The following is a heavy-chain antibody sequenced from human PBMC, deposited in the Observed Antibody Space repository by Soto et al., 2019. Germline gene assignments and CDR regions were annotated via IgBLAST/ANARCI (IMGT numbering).Heavy chain of an antibody. V-gene: IGHV4-4*02. CDR1: GGSISSSNW. CDR2: IYHSGST. Sequence: SETLSLTCAVSGGSISSSNWWSWVRQPPGKGLEWIGEIYHSGSTNYNPSLKSRVTISVDKSKNQFSLKLSSVTAADTAVYYCARVPIVGATEGPWEYYFDYWGQGTLVTVSS. CDR3: ARVPIVGATEGPWEYYFDY. D-gene: IGHD1-26*01. J-gene: IGHJ4*02.